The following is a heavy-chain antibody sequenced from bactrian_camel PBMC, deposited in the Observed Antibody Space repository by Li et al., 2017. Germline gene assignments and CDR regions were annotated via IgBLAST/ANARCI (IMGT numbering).Heavy chain of an antibody. Sequence: HVQLVESGGGLVQPGGSLRLSCAASGFTFSNYYMSWVRQAPGKGLEWVSNIYSEGSSTYYADSVKGRFTISRDNAKNTVYLQMNSLKSEDTALYYCATAINTYCSGGYCYPLDFGYWGQGTQVTVS. D-gene: IGHD2*01. CDR3: ATAINTYCSGGYCYPLDFGY. J-gene: IGHJ6*01. V-gene: IGHV3-2*01. CDR2: IYSEGSST. CDR1: GFTFSNYY.